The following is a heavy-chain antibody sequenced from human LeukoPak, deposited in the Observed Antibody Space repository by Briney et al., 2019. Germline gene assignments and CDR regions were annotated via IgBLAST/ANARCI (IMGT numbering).Heavy chain of an antibody. D-gene: IGHD3-10*01. J-gene: IGHJ3*02. V-gene: IGHV1-8*01. CDR2: MNPNSGNT. CDR3: ARDRRSDYSDAFDI. Sequence: ASVKVSCKASGYTFTSYDINWVRQATGQGLEWMGWMNPNSGNTGYAQKFQGRVTMTRNTSISTAYMELSSLRSEDTAVYYCARDRRSDYSDAFDIWGQGTMVTVSS. CDR1: GYTFTSYD.